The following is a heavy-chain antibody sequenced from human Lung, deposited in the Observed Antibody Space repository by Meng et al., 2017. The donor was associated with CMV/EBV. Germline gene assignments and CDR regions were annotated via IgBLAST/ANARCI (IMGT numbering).Heavy chain of an antibody. D-gene: IGHD5-12*01. J-gene: IGHJ4*02. Sequence: GGSXRLXCAASGGTFSSSCMSWVRQAPGKGLEWVANIYQDGVKNCYADSVRGRFTISRVNAKNSLYLHMNRLTAEDTAVYFCAKATDPVVASNPGYFDYWXQGAXVTGAS. V-gene: IGHV3-7*01. CDR1: GGTFSSSC. CDR2: IYQDGVKN. CDR3: AKATDPVVASNPGYFDY.